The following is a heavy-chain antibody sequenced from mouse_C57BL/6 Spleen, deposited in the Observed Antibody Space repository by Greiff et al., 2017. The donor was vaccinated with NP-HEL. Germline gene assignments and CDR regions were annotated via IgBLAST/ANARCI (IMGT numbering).Heavy chain of an antibody. CDR3: ARELYGYFDV. CDR1: GFTFSDYG. D-gene: IGHD1-3*01. Sequence: EVQLVESGGGLVKPGGSLKLSCAASGFTFSDYGMHWVRQAPEKGLEWVAYISSGSSTIYYADTVKGRFTISSDNAKNTLFLQMTSLRSEDTAMYYCARELYGYFDVWGTGTTVTVSS. J-gene: IGHJ1*03. V-gene: IGHV5-17*01. CDR2: ISSGSSTI.